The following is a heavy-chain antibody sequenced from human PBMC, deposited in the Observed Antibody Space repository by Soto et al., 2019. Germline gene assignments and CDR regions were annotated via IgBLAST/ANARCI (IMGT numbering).Heavy chain of an antibody. V-gene: IGHV4-4*07. CDR3: ARGQRFSDWFDP. CDR1: GGAISGYY. D-gene: IGHD3-3*01. CDR2: IYSSGST. Sequence: PSETLSLTCTVTGGAISGYYWTWIRLSAGGGLEWIGRIYSSGSTNYNPSLKNRVTISLDTSMNHFSLRLSSVTAADTAVYYCARGQRFSDWFDPWGQGTLVTVSS. J-gene: IGHJ5*02.